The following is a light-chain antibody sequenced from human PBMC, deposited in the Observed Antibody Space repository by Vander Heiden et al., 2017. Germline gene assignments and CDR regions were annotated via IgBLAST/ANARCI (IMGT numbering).Light chain of an antibody. CDR1: SSDVGGYNY. CDR2: DVT. CDR3: SSYAGSYTLV. J-gene: IGLJ2*01. Sequence: QSALTQPRSVSGSPGQSVTISCTGTSSDVGGYNYGSWYQQHPGKAPKVIIYDVTKRPSGVPDRLSGSKSGNTASLTVSGLQAEDEADYYCSSYAGSYTLVFGGGTKLTVL. V-gene: IGLV2-11*01.